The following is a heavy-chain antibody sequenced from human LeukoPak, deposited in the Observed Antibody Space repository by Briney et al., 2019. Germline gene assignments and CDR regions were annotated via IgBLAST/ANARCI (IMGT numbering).Heavy chain of an antibody. Sequence: GASVKVSCKASGGTFSSYAISWVRQAPGQGLEWMGGITPIFGTANYTQKFQGRVTITADKSTSTAYMELSSLRSEDTAVYYCARDRQRIAAALDAFDIWGQGTMVTVSS. CDR2: ITPIFGTA. CDR1: GGTFSSYA. D-gene: IGHD6-13*01. CDR3: ARDRQRIAAALDAFDI. J-gene: IGHJ3*02. V-gene: IGHV1-69*06.